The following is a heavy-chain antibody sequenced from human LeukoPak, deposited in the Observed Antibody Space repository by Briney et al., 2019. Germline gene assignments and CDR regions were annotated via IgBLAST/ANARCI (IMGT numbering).Heavy chain of an antibody. CDR2: IYYSGST. Sequence: KASETLSLTCTVSGGSVSSGSYYWSWIRQHPGKGLEWIGYIYYSGSTYSNPSLKSRVTISVDTSKNQFSLKLSSVTAADTAVYYCARDRGQNPGNWYFDLWGRGTLVTVSS. CDR1: GGSVSSGSYY. CDR3: ARDRGQNPGNWYFDL. J-gene: IGHJ2*01. V-gene: IGHV4-31*03. D-gene: IGHD1-1*01.